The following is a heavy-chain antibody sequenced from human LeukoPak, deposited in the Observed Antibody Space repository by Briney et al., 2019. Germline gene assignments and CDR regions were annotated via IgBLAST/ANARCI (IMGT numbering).Heavy chain of an antibody. Sequence: ASVKVSCKASGYTLTDYYIHWVRQAPGQGLEWMGWINPNSGVTNYAQKFQGRVTQTRDTPISTAYMEVSRLRSDDTAVYYCARAHMTTVTLGDYWGQGSLVTVSS. J-gene: IGHJ4*02. CDR3: ARAHMTTVTLGDY. CDR1: GYTLTDYY. CDR2: INPNSGVT. V-gene: IGHV1-2*02. D-gene: IGHD4-11*01.